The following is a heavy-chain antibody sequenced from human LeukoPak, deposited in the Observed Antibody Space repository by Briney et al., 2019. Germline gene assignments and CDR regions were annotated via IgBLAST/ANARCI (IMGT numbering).Heavy chain of an antibody. D-gene: IGHD4-23*01. V-gene: IGHV1-8*01. CDR1: GYTFANFD. CDR2: INPNNGNT. J-gene: IGHJ4*02. CDR3: ATDLYGGFDY. Sequence: ASVKVSCKASGYTFANFDINWVRQATGQGLEWMGWINPNNGNTGYAQKFQGRVTMTEDTSTDTAYMELSSLRSEDTAVYYCATDLYGGFDYWGQGTLVTVSS.